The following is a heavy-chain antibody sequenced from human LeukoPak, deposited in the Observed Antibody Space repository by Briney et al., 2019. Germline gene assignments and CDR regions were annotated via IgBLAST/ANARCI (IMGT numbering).Heavy chain of an antibody. J-gene: IGHJ5*02. CDR1: GYTFTSYD. D-gene: IGHD6-6*01. CDR3: ARSSSPTWFDP. CDR2: MNPNSGNT. Sequence: ASVKVSYKASGYTFTSYDINWVRQATGQGLEWMGWMNPNSGNTGYAQKFQGRVTITRNTSISTAYMELSSLRSEDTAVYYCARSSSPTWFDPWGQGTLVTVSS. V-gene: IGHV1-8*03.